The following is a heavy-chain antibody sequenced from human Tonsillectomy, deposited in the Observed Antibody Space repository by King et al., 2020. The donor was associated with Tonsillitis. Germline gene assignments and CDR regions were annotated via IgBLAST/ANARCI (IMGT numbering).Heavy chain of an antibody. D-gene: IGHD5-12*01. V-gene: IGHV3-15*01. Sequence: VQLVESGGGLVKPGGSLRLSCAASGFTFSNAWMSWVRQAPGKGLEWVGRIKSKTDGGTTDYAAPGRGRFTISRDDLKNTLYLQMNSLKTEDTAVYYCQATKWLDYWGQGTLVTVSS. CDR1: GFTFSNAW. CDR2: IKSKTDGGTT. J-gene: IGHJ4*02. CDR3: QATKWLDY.